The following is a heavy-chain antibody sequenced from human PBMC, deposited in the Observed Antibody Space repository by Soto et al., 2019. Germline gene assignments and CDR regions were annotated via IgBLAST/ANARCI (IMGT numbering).Heavy chain of an antibody. J-gene: IGHJ3*02. Sequence: PSETLSLTCAVHDGSLSGYYWSWIRQSPGKGLEWIGEINQSGSTNYNPSLKSRVSISIDMSKDQFSLQLSSVTAADTAVYYCARTYYGDVDAFDIWGQGTMVTVSS. CDR1: DGSLSGYY. CDR2: INQSGST. CDR3: ARTYYGDVDAFDI. D-gene: IGHD3-3*01. V-gene: IGHV4-34*01.